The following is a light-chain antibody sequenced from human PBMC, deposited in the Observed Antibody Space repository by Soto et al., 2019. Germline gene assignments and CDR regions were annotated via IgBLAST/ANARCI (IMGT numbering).Light chain of an antibody. CDR2: EVS. CDR3: TSYVGSNIWV. CDR1: SSDVGAYKY. V-gene: IGLV2-8*01. Sequence: QSVLTQPPSASGSPGQSVTISCTGTSSDVGAYKYVSWYQQYPGKAPKLMIYEVSKRPSGVPDRFSGSKSGNTASLTVSGLQAEDEPDYYYTSYVGSNIWVFGGGTKLTVL. J-gene: IGLJ3*02.